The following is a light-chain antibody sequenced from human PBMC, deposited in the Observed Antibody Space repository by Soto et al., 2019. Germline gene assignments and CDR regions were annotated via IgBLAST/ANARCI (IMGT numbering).Light chain of an antibody. J-gene: IGKJ5*01. CDR2: DAS. Sequence: DIVLTQSPATLSLSPGDRVTLSCRASQTVGRYLSWYQHSPGQGPRLLVYDASNRATGVPARFSGSGSETDFPLPLSSLEPEDFAVYYCQQRLHWPITFGQGTRLEIK. V-gene: IGKV3-11*01. CDR1: QTVGRY. CDR3: QQRLHWPIT.